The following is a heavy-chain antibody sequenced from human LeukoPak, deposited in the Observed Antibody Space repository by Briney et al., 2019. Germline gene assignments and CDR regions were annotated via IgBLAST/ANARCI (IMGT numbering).Heavy chain of an antibody. CDR2: ISGSGSTT. Sequence: PGGSLRLSCAASGFTFSSYSMSWVRQAPGKGLEWVSYISGSGSTTYYADSVKGRFTISRDNAKNSLSLQMNSLRAEDTAVYYCVRGSPGGYAPSGYWGQGTLVTVSS. D-gene: IGHD5-12*01. CDR3: VRGSPGGYAPSGY. V-gene: IGHV3-48*01. CDR1: GFTFSSYS. J-gene: IGHJ4*02.